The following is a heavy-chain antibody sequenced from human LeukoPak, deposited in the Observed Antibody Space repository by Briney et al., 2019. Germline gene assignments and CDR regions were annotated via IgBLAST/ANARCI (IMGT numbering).Heavy chain of an antibody. Sequence: GASVKVSCKASGYTFSNYYVHWVRQAPGQGLEWMGLINPNGGSTRHPQKFQGRVTLTRDMSTTTVYMELSSLTSEDTAAYFCARDRPQNAFDVWGQGTTVTVS. CDR3: ARDRPQNAFDV. V-gene: IGHV1-46*01. J-gene: IGHJ3*01. CDR2: INPNGGST. CDR1: GYTFSNYY.